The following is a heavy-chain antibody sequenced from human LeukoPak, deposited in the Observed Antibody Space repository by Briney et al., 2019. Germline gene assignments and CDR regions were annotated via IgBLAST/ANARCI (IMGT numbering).Heavy chain of an antibody. J-gene: IGHJ4*02. CDR2: ISTYSGNT. CDR3: ASHKDYGDYYCFDY. V-gene: IGHV1-18*01. CDR1: GFTFTSYG. D-gene: IGHD4-17*01. Sequence: GASVKVSCKASGFTFTSYGISWVRQAPGQGLEWMGWISTYSGNTNYAQSLQGRVTMTTDTSTKTVYLELRSLGSDDTAVYYCASHKDYGDYYCFDYWGQGTLVTVSS.